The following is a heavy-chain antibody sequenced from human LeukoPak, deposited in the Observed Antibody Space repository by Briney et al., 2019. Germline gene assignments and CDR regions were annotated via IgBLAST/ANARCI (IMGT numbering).Heavy chain of an antibody. D-gene: IGHD6-13*01. Sequence: SETLSLTCTVSGGSISSGVYYWSWIRQHPGKGLEWIGYIYYSGSTYYNPSLKSRVTTSVDTSKNQFSLKLSSVTAADTAVYYCARVVIAAAGIDYWGQGTLVTVSS. CDR2: IYYSGST. CDR1: GGSISSGVYY. CDR3: ARVVIAAAGIDY. V-gene: IGHV4-31*03. J-gene: IGHJ4*02.